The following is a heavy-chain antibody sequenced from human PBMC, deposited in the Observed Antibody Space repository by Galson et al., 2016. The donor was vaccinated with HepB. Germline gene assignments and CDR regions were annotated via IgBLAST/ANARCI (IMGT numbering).Heavy chain of an antibody. V-gene: IGHV3-74*01. CDR3: ARGGGYYYFDY. CDR1: GFTFSSYW. J-gene: IGHJ4*02. D-gene: IGHD2-21*01. Sequence: SLRLSCAASGFTFSSYWMHWVRQAPGKGLLWVSRINSDESNTNYADSVKGRFTISRDNAQNTLYLQMNSLRAEDTAVYYCARGGGYYYFDYWGQGNLVTVSS. CDR2: INSDESNT.